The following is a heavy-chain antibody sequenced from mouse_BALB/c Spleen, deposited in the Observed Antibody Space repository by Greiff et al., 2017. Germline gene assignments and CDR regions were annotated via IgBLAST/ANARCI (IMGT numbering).Heavy chain of an antibody. D-gene: IGHD2-3*01. J-gene: IGHJ2*01. CDR2: ISSGGSYT. CDR1: GFPFSSYT. V-gene: IGHV5-6-4*01. CDR3: TRDRWDD. Sequence: EVQLMESGGGLVKPGGSLKLSCAASGFPFSSYTMSWVRQTPEKRLEWVATISSGGSYTYYQDSVKGRFTISRDNAKNTLYLQMSSLESEDTAMYYCTRDRWDDWGEGTTVTVSS.